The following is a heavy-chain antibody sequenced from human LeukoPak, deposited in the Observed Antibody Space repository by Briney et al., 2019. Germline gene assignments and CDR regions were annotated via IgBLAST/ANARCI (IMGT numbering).Heavy chain of an antibody. V-gene: IGHV3-53*01. J-gene: IGHJ4*02. D-gene: IGHD4-23*01. CDR3: ARSSGVITVAPFDC. Sequence: GGSLRLSCTASGFTVSSKYMSWVRQAPGKGLEWVAVIYSNGDTYYTDSVKGRFTISRDNSKNTLYLQMNSLRAEDTAVYYCARSSGVITVAPFDCWGQGTLVTVSS. CDR1: GFTVSSKY. CDR2: IYSNGDT.